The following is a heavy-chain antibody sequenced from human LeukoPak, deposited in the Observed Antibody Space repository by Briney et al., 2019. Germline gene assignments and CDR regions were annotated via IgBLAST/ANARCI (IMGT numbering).Heavy chain of an antibody. D-gene: IGHD1-7*01. CDR3: AKDNWNYGDAFDI. V-gene: IGHV3-23*01. CDR1: GFTFSSYA. Sequence: GGSLRLSCAASGFTFSSYAMSWVRQAPGKGLEWVSAISGSGGSTYYADSVKGRFTISRDNAKNSLYLQMNSLRAEDTAVYYCAKDNWNYGDAFDIWGQGTMVTVSS. CDR2: ISGSGGST. J-gene: IGHJ3*02.